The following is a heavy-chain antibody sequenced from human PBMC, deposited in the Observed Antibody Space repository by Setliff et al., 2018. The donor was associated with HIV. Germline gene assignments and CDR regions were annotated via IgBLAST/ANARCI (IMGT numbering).Heavy chain of an antibody. CDR2: INHSGST. CDR3: VGDVYRRGPYDY. CDR1: GGSFSGYY. D-gene: IGHD6-25*01. V-gene: IGHV4-34*01. J-gene: IGHJ4*02. Sequence: SETLSLTCAVYGGSFSGYYWSWIRQPPGKGLEWIGEINHSGSTNYNPSLKSRVTISVDTSKNQFSLKLSSVTAADTAVYYCVGDVYRRGPYDYWGQGTLVTVSS.